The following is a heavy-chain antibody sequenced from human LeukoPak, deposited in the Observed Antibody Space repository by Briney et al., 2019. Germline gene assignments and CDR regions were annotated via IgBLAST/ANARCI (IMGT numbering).Heavy chain of an antibody. CDR2: ISYDGSNK. CDR3: ARDPSFDIAVAGDAFDI. J-gene: IGHJ3*02. D-gene: IGHD6-19*01. CDR1: GFTFSSYA. V-gene: IGHV3-30*04. Sequence: PGGSLRLSCAASGFTFSSYAMHWVRQAPGKGLEWVAVISYDGSNKYYADSVKGRFTISRDNSKNTLYLQMNSLSAEDTAVYYCARDPSFDIAVAGDAFDIWGQGTMVTVSS.